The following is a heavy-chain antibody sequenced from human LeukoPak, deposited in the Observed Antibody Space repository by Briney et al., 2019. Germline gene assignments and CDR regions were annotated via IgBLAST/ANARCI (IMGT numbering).Heavy chain of an antibody. V-gene: IGHV4-59*01. CDR2: IHSRGNT. CDR1: GGSISAYS. CDR3: ARTAALRLQWYFDL. Sequence: PSETLSLTCTVSGGSISAYSWTWIRQPPGKGLEWIGYIHSRGNTNYNPSLKSRVTISADTSRNQFSLKLSSVTAADTAVYYCARTAALRLQWYFDLWGRGTLVSVSS. J-gene: IGHJ2*01. D-gene: IGHD2-15*01.